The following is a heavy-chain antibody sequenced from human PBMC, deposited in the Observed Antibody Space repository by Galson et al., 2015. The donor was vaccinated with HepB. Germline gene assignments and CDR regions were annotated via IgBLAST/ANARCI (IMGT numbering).Heavy chain of an antibody. Sequence: SLRLSCAASGFTFSSYSMNWVRQAPGKGLEWVSSISSSSSYIYYADSVKGRFTISRDNAKNSLYLQMNSLRAEDTAVYYCARFYYDILTGYPLSYYGMDVWGQGTTVTVSS. D-gene: IGHD3-9*01. CDR1: GFTFSSYS. V-gene: IGHV3-21*01. CDR2: ISSSSSYI. CDR3: ARFYYDILTGYPLSYYGMDV. J-gene: IGHJ6*02.